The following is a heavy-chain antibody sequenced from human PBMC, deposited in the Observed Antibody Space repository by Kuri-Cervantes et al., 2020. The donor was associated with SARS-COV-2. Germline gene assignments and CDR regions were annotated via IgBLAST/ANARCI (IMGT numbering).Heavy chain of an antibody. Sequence: GESLKISCKGSGFRFTTYWIGWVRQMPGKGLEWMAIIYPTDSDTRYSPSFQGQATISADKSISTAYLQWSSLKASDRAMYYCARTRGSYYTDAFDLWGQGTMVTVSS. CDR3: ARTRGSYYTDAFDL. D-gene: IGHD1-26*01. CDR2: IYPTDSDT. V-gene: IGHV5-51*01. CDR1: GFRFTTYW. J-gene: IGHJ3*01.